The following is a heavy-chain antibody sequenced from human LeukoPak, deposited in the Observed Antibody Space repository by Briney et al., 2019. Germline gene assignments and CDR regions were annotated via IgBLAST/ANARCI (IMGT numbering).Heavy chain of an antibody. CDR1: GYNFTSYW. CDR3: ARLPGRGYYYGSGSSPLYYYYYGMDV. CDR2: IYPGDYDT. J-gene: IGHJ6*02. D-gene: IGHD3-10*01. V-gene: IGHV5-51*01. Sequence: GGSLQISCKGSGYNFTSYWIGGVRRVPGKGREWMGNIYPGDYDTRYSPSLQGQITISADKSISTACLQWSSLKASDTAMYYCARLPGRGYYYGSGSSPLYYYYYGMDVWGQGTTVTVSS.